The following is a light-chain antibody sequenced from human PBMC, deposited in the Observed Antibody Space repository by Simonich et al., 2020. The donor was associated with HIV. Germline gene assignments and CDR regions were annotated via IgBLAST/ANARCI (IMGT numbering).Light chain of an antibody. Sequence: DIVMTQSPDSLAVSLGERATINCKSSQSLLYSSNNKNSLAWYQQKPGQPPKLLIYWASTRESGVPDRFSGSGSETDFTLTISSLQAEDVAVYYCQQYYTTPYTFGQGTKLEIK. J-gene: IGKJ2*01. V-gene: IGKV4-1*01. CDR2: WAS. CDR3: QQYYTTPYT. CDR1: QSLLYSSNNKNS.